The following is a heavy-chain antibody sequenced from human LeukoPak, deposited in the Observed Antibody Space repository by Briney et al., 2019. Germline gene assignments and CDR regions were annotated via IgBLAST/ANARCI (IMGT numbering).Heavy chain of an antibody. CDR3: ASRDGYNHPLGY. J-gene: IGHJ4*02. V-gene: IGHV4-59*08. Sequence: SETLSLTCTVSGGSISSYYWSWIRQPPGKGLEWIGYIYYSGSTNYNPSLKSRVTISVDTSKNQFSLKLSSVTAADTAVYYCASRDGYNHPLGYWGQGTLVTVSS. CDR1: GGSISSYY. CDR2: IYYSGST. D-gene: IGHD5-12*01.